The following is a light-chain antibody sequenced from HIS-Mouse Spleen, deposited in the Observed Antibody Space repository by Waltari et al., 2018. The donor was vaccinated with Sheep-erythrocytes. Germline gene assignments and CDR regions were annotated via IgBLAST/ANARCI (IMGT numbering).Light chain of an antibody. V-gene: IGLV2-11*01. CDR2: DVS. CDR3: CSYAGSYNHV. Sequence: QSALTQPRSVSGSPGQSVTISCTGTSSDVGGYNYASWYQQHPGKAPKLMIYDVSKRPSGFPDRFSGSKSGNTASLTISGLQAEDDADYYCCSYAGSYNHVFATGTKVTVL. CDR1: SSDVGGYNY. J-gene: IGLJ1*01.